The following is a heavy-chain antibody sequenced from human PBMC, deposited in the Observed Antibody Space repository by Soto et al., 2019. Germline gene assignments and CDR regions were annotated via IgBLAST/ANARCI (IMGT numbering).Heavy chain of an antibody. CDR1: GYTFTSYG. Sequence: ASVKVSCKASGYTFTSYGISWVRQAPGQGLEWMGWISAYNGNTNYAQKLQGRVTMTTDTSTSTAYMELRSLRSDDTAVYYCAREGLRFLELLFTDYSYGMDVWGQGTTVTVSS. V-gene: IGHV1-18*04. CDR2: ISAYNGNT. J-gene: IGHJ6*02. D-gene: IGHD3-3*01. CDR3: AREGLRFLELLFTDYSYGMDV.